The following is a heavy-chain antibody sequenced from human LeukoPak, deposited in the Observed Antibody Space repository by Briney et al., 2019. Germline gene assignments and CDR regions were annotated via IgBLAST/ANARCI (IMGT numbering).Heavy chain of an antibody. CDR1: GFTFSSYA. J-gene: IGHJ6*02. CDR2: ISYDGSNK. CDR3: ARGTNWGQRYYYYYYGMDV. V-gene: IGHV3-30-3*01. Sequence: GRSLRLSCAASGFTFSSYAMHWVRQAPGKGLEWVAVISYDGSNKYYADSVKGRFTISRDNSKNTLYLQMNSLRAEDTAVYYCARGTNWGQRYYYYYYGMDVWGQGTTVTVPS. D-gene: IGHD7-27*01.